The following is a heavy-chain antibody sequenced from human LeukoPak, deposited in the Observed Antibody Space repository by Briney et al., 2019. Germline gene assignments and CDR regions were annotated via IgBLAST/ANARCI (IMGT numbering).Heavy chain of an antibody. CDR1: GGSISSGGYY. Sequence: PSQTLSLTCTVSGGSISSGGYYWSWIRQHPGKGLEWIGYIYYSGSTYYNPSLKSRVTISVDTSKNQFFLKLSSVTAADTAVYFCAREAGSGSYYWDYWGQGTLVTVSS. J-gene: IGHJ4*02. V-gene: IGHV4-31*03. CDR3: AREAGSGSYYWDY. CDR2: IYYSGST. D-gene: IGHD3-10*01.